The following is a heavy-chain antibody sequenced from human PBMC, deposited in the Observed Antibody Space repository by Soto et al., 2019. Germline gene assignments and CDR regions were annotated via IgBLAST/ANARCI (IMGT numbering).Heavy chain of an antibody. CDR3: ARDGRAVGGYYYAMDV. CDR1: GGSFSGYY. V-gene: IGHV4-34*01. J-gene: IGHJ6*02. CDR2: ISHSGGT. D-gene: IGHD6-19*01. Sequence: SETLSLTCAVSGGSFSGYYWTWIRQPPGKGLDWIGEISHSGGTNYNPSLKSPVSISLDTSTNQFSLKLSPVTVADTAVYYCARDGRAVGGYYYAMDVWGQGTTVTVSS.